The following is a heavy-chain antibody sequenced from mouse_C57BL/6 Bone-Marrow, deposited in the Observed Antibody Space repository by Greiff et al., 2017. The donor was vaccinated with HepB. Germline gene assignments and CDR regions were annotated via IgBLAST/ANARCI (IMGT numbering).Heavy chain of an antibody. D-gene: IGHD1-1*01. CDR3: ARDWGRDYYDPFAY. CDR2: INYDGSST. Sequence: EVQLVESEGGLVQPGRSMKLSCTASGFTFSDYYMAWVRQVPEKGLEWVANINYDGSSTYYLDSLKSRFIISRDNAKNILYLQMSSLKSEDTATYYCARDWGRDYYDPFAYWGQGTLVTVSA. J-gene: IGHJ3*01. CDR1: GFTFSDYY. V-gene: IGHV5-16*01.